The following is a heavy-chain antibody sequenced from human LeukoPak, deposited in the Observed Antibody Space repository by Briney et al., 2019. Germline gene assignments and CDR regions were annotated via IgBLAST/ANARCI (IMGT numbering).Heavy chain of an antibody. Sequence: GGSLRLSCAASGFTFDDYAMHWVRQAPGKGLEWVSGISWNSGSIGYADSVKGRFTISRDNAKNSLYLQMNSLRAEDTAVYYCARAGFTFSDYFGSFFDYWGQGTLVTVSS. CDR2: ISWNSGSI. D-gene: IGHD3-10*01. V-gene: IGHV3-9*01. CDR3: ARAGFTFSDYFGSFFDY. CDR1: GFTFDDYA. J-gene: IGHJ4*02.